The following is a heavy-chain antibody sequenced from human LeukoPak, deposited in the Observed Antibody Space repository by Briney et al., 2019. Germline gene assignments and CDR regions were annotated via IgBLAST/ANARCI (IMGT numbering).Heavy chain of an antibody. CDR1: GYTFTIYA. CDR3: AREVVRGVRSPGY. Sequence: ASVTVSCKASGYTFTIYAMNWVRQAPGQGLEWMGWINTKIGNPTYAQGFTGRFVFSLDTSVSTAYLQISSLKAEDTAVYYCAREVVRGVRSPGYWGQGTLVTVSS. V-gene: IGHV7-4-1*02. D-gene: IGHD3-10*01. CDR2: INTKIGNP. J-gene: IGHJ4*02.